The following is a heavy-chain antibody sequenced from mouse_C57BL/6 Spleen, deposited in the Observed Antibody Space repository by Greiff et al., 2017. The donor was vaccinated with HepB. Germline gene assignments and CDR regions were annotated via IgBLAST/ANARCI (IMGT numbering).Heavy chain of an antibody. CDR3: ARGFAY. Sequence: EVKLMESGPGLVKPSQSLSLTCSVTGYSITSGYYWNWIRQSPGNKLEWMGYISYDGSNNYNPSFKNRISITRDTSKNQFFLKLNSVTTEDTATYYCARGFAYWGQGTLVTVSA. CDR2: ISYDGSN. J-gene: IGHJ3*01. V-gene: IGHV3-6*01. CDR1: GYSITSGYY.